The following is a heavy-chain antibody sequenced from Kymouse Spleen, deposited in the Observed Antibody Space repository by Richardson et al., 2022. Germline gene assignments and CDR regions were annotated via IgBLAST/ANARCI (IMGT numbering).Heavy chain of an antibody. CDR1: GGSFSGYY. V-gene: IGHV4-34*01. D-gene: IGHD1-7*01. Sequence: QVQLQQWGAGLLKPSETLSLTCAVYGGSFSGYYWSWIRQPPGKGLEWIGEINHSGSTNYNPSLKSRVTISVDTSKNQFSLKLSSVTAADTAVYYCARDNWNLDYYYYYGMDVWGQGTTVTVSS. CDR2: INHSGST. CDR3: ARDNWNLDYYYYYGMDV. J-gene: IGHJ6*02.